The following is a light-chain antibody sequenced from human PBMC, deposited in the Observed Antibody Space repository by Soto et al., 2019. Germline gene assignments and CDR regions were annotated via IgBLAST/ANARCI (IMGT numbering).Light chain of an antibody. Sequence: DIQMTQSPSTLSASVGDRVTISCRTSQNINTYLNWYQQRPGKAPKLLIYAASTLQSGVPSRFSGSGSGTDFTLVISSLQPEDFATYYCQQSYIDPWGTCGQGTKLE. J-gene: IGKJ1*01. CDR1: QNINTY. CDR3: QQSYIDPWGT. CDR2: AAS. V-gene: IGKV1-39*01.